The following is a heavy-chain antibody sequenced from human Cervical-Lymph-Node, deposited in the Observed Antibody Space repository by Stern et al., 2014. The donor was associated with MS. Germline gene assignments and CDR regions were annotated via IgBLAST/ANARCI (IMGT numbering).Heavy chain of an antibody. J-gene: IGHJ6*02. CDR2: ISYDGTNK. D-gene: IGHD3-16*02. CDR3: ASLGGYLYYFSLMAV. V-gene: IGHV3-30*01. CDR1: GFTFSNYA. Sequence: VQLVESGGGVVQPGRSLRLSCAASGFTFSNYAMHWVRQAPGMGLEWVAVISYDGTNKYYADSVKGRFTISRDNSKNPLYLQMNSLILEDTAVYFCASLGGYLYYFSLMAVWGQGTTVTVSS.